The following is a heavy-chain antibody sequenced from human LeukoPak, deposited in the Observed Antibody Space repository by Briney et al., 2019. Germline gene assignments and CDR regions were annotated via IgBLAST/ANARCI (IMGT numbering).Heavy chain of an antibody. V-gene: IGHV3-7*01. CDR2: IKQDGSEK. CDR3: ASSAVFSGSYDWFDP. J-gene: IGHJ5*02. Sequence: GGSLRLSCAASGFTFSSNWMSWVRQAPGKGLEWVANIKQDGSEKYYVDSVKGRLTISRDNAKNSLYLQMNSLRAEDAAVYYCASSAVFSGSYDWFDPWGQGTLVTVSS. D-gene: IGHD1-26*01. CDR1: GFTFSSNW.